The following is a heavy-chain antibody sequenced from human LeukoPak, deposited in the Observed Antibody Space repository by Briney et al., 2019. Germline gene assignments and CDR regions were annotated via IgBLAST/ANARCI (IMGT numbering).Heavy chain of an antibody. CDR2: IIPIFGTA. V-gene: IGHV1-69*05. CDR1: GGTFSSYA. J-gene: IGHJ3*02. CDR3: ARDLGDDYGDYEDAFDI. D-gene: IGHD4-17*01. Sequence: ASVKVSCKASGGTFSSYAISWVRQAPGQGLEWMGRIIPIFGTANYAQKFQGRVTITTDESTSTAYMELSSLRSEDTAVYYCARDLGDDYGDYEDAFDIWGQGTMVTVSS.